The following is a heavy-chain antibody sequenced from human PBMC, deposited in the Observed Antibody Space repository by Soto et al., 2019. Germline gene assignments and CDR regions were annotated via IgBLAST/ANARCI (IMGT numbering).Heavy chain of an antibody. V-gene: IGHV4-34*01. CDR1: GGSFSGYF. CDR3: VRGPYNYNSRYFDY. D-gene: IGHD1-1*01. CDR2: INHSGIT. J-gene: IGHJ4*02. Sequence: SETLSLTCTVSGGSFSGYFRTWIRQPPGKGLEWLAEINHSGITNYNPSVESRVSMSVDTSKNQFPLRLYSVTAADTAVYYCVRGPYNYNSRYFDYWGQGTLVTVSS.